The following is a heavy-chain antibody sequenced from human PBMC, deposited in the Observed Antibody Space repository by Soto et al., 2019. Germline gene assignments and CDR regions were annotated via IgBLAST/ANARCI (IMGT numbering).Heavy chain of an antibody. V-gene: IGHV3-49*03. Sequence: GGSLRLSCTASGFTFGDYAMSWFRQAPGKGLEWVGFIRSKAYGGTTEYAASVKGRFTISRDDSKSIAYLQMNSLKTEDTAVYYCTRDRRGLLWFGELPSAFDIWGQGTMVTVSS. CDR3: TRDRRGLLWFGELPSAFDI. D-gene: IGHD3-10*01. CDR2: IRSKAYGGTT. J-gene: IGHJ3*02. CDR1: GFTFGDYA.